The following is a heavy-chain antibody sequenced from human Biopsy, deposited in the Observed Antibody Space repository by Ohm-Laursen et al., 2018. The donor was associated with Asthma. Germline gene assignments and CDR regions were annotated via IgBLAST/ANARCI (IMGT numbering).Heavy chain of an antibody. J-gene: IGHJ6*02. CDR1: PGSFSGFF. V-gene: IGHV4-34*01. Sequence: SDTLSLTCDVSPGSFSGFFWTWIRRSPGKGLEWIGETNERGVTNNNPSLKSRVIISIDTYWNRVSLKLTSVTAADTAVYYCARGPELDVWGQGTTVTVSS. CDR3: ARGPELDV. CDR2: TNERGVT.